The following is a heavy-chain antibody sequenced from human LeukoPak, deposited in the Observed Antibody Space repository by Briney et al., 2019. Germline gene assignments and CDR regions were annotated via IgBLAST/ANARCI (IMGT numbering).Heavy chain of an antibody. CDR1: GFTFSSYW. Sequence: GGSLRLSCAASGFTFSSYWMHWVRQAPGKGLVWVSRINSDGSSTSYADSVKGRFTISRDNAKNTLYLQMNSLRAEDTAVYYCARDPSITMIVVANDAFDIWGQGTMVTVSS. CDR3: ARDPSITMIVVANDAFDI. V-gene: IGHV3-74*01. J-gene: IGHJ3*02. D-gene: IGHD3-22*01. CDR2: INSDGSST.